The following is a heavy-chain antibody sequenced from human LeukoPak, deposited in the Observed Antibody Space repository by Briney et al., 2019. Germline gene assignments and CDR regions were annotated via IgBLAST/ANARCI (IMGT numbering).Heavy chain of an antibody. Sequence: SETLSLTCTVSGYSISSGYYWGWIRQPPGKGLEWIGSIYHSGSTYYNPSLKSRVTISVDTSKNQFSLKLSSVTAADTAVYYCARYSYGLDYYFDYWGQGTLVTVSS. J-gene: IGHJ4*02. CDR3: ARYSYGLDYYFDY. CDR1: GYSISSGYY. CDR2: IYHSGST. V-gene: IGHV4-38-2*02. D-gene: IGHD5-18*01.